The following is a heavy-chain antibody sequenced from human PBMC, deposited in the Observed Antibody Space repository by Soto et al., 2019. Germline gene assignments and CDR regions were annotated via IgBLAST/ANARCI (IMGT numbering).Heavy chain of an antibody. CDR2: IYYSGST. CDR1: GGSISSGDYY. V-gene: IGHV4-30-4*01. J-gene: IGHJ6*02. CDR3: ARALFDIVVVVAPGPHVYGMDV. D-gene: IGHD2-15*01. Sequence: SETLSLTCTVSGGSISSGDYYWSWIRQPPGKGLEWIGYIYYSGSTYYNPSLKSRVTISVDTSKNQFSLKLSSVTAADTAVYYCARALFDIVVVVAPGPHVYGMDVWGQGTTVTVSS.